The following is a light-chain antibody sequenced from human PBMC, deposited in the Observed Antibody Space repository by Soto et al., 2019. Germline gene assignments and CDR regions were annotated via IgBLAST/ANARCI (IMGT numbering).Light chain of an antibody. CDR3: QQYKAYPYA. CDR1: QSIDKW. V-gene: IGKV1-5*03. CDR2: TAS. Sequence: DIQVTQSPSTLSASVGDRVTITCRASQSIDKWLAWYQQIPGKAPNLLIYTASSLESGVPSRFSGSGSGTEFALTISSLQPEDFTTYYCQQYKAYPYAFGQRTKLEI. J-gene: IGKJ2*01.